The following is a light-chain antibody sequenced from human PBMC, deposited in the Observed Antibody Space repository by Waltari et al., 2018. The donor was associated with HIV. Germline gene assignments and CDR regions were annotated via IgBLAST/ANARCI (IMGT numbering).Light chain of an antibody. Sequence: SYVLTQPPSITVAPGKTAKITCGGNNIGNRDVHWYQQKPGQAPLLVIYDDDDRPSGIPERFSGANSDNTATLTINRVEVGDEADYYCQVWDSGSDHVFGSGTTVTVL. CDR3: QVWDSGSDHV. V-gene: IGLV3-21*01. J-gene: IGLJ1*01. CDR1: NIGNRD. CDR2: DDD.